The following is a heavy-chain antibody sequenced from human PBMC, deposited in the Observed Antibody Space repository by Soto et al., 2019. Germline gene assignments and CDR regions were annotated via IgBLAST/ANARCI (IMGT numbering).Heavy chain of an antibody. J-gene: IGHJ6*02. D-gene: IGHD1-26*01. CDR1: GASIRSFF. CDR2: IYYSVST. CDR3: ARPSGSYSYYYGMDV. V-gene: IGHV4-59*01. Sequence: SETLSLTCTVSGASIRSFFWTWIRQPPGRGLEWIGNIYYSVSTNYNPSLKNRVTMSVDTSKNQFSLMLTSVTAADTAVYYCARPSGSYSYYYGMDVWGQGTKVTVSS.